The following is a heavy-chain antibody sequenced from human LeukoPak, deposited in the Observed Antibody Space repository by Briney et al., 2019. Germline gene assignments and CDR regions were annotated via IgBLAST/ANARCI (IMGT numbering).Heavy chain of an antibody. CDR2: IYYSGST. V-gene: IGHV4-30-4*01. Sequence: SETLSLTCTVSGGSISSGDYYWSWIRQPPGKGLEWIGYIYYSGSTYYNPSLKSRVTISVDTSKNQFSLKLSSVTAADTAVYYCARVADSSGYPDYWGQGTLVTVSS. CDR3: ARVADSSGYPDY. D-gene: IGHD3-22*01. CDR1: GGSISSGDYY. J-gene: IGHJ4*02.